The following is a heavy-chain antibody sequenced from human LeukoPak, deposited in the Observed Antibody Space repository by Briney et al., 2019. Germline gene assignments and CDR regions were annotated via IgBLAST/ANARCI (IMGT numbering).Heavy chain of an antibody. CDR3: ARHLKGGAYYYGHIDY. Sequence: SETLSLTCTVSGGPISSSSYYWGWIRQPPGKGLEWIGSIYYSGSTYYNPSLKSRVTISVDTSKNQFSLKLSSVTAADTAVYYCARHLKGGAYYYGHIDYWGQGTLVTVSS. D-gene: IGHD3-10*01. CDR2: IYYSGST. J-gene: IGHJ4*02. V-gene: IGHV4-39*01. CDR1: GGPISSSSYY.